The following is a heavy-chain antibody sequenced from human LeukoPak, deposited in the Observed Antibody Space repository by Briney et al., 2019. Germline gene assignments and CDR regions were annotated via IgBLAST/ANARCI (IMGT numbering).Heavy chain of an antibody. CDR3: ARVRSFGELAFDY. CDR2: IYYSGST. V-gene: IGHV4-59*01. D-gene: IGHD3-10*01. Sequence: SETLSLTCTVSGGSISSYYWSWIRQPPGEGLEWIGYIYYSGSTNYNPSLKSRVTISVDTSKNQFSLKLSSVTAADTAVYYCARVRSFGELAFDYWGQGTLVTVSS. CDR1: GGSISSYY. J-gene: IGHJ4*02.